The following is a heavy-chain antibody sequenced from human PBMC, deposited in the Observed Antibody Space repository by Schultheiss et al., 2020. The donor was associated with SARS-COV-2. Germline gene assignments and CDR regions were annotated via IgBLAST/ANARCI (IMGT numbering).Heavy chain of an antibody. J-gene: IGHJ5*02. V-gene: IGHV4-31*03. CDR2: IYYSGST. CDR3: ARTREYCSGGSCYLNWFDP. D-gene: IGHD2-15*01. CDR1: GGSISSGGYY. Sequence: SETLSLTCTVSGGSISSGGYYWSWIRQHPGKGLEWIGYIYYSGSTYYNPSLKSRVTISVDTSKNQFSLKLSSVTAADTAVYYCARTREYCSGGSCYLNWFDPWGQRTLVTVSS.